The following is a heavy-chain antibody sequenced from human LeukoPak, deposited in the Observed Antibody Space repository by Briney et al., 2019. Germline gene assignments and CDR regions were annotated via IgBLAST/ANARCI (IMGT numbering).Heavy chain of an antibody. CDR3: ARAVRSGDIVVVPAAYDWFDP. CDR2: ISAYNGNT. J-gene: IGHJ5*02. V-gene: IGHV1-18*01. D-gene: IGHD2-2*01. Sequence: VASVKVSCKASGYTFTGYGISWVRQAPGQGLEWMGWISAYNGNTNYAQKLQGRVTMTTDTSTSTAYMELRSLRSDDTAVYYCARAVRSGDIVVVPAAYDWFDPWGQGTLVTVSS. CDR1: GYTFTGYG.